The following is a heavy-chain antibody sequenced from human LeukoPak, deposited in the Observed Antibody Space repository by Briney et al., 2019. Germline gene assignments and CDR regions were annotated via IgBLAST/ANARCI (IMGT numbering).Heavy chain of an antibody. D-gene: IGHD4-23*01. Sequence: GGSLRLSCAASGFTFSSYGMHWVRQAPGKGLEWVAFIRYDGSNKYYADSVKGRFTNSRDNSKNTLYLQMNSLRAEDTAVYYCAKVLGGNTQNWSAQWGQGTLVTVSS. CDR3: AKVLGGNTQNWSAQ. CDR2: IRYDGSNK. J-gene: IGHJ5*02. CDR1: GFTFSSYG. V-gene: IGHV3-30*02.